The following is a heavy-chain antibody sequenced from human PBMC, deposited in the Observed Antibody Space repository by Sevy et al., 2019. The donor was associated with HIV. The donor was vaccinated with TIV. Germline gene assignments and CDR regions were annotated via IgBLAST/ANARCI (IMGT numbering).Heavy chain of an antibody. CDR3: ARDHGSWFDP. CDR1: GFSFSSYT. CDR2: ISSGGAYI. Sequence: GGSLRLSCAGSGFSFSSYTINWVRQAPGKGLEWVASISSGGAYIHYGDSVKGRFTISRDNAKNTLYLQMNSLRAEDTAVYYCARDHGSWFDPWGQGTLVTVSS. V-gene: IGHV3-21*01. D-gene: IGHD1-26*01. J-gene: IGHJ5*02.